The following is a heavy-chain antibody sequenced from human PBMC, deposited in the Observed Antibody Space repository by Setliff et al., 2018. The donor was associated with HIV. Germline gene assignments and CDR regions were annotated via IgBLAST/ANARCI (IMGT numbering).Heavy chain of an antibody. CDR2: INPSGGST. CDR3: ARVPVSNYYYYMDV. J-gene: IGHJ6*03. V-gene: IGHV1-46*01. CDR1: GYTFTDYY. Sequence: ASVKVSCKASGYTFTDYYMHWVRQAPGQGLEWMGIINPSGGSTTYSQKFQGRVSMTRDISTSTAYMELRSLRSADSAVYYCARVPVSNYYYYMDVWGKGTTVTVS.